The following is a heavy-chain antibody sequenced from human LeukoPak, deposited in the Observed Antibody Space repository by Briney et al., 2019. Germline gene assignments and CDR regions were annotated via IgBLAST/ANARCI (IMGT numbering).Heavy chain of an antibody. V-gene: IGHV3-21*01. CDR1: GFIFSSYS. J-gene: IGHJ4*02. Sequence: KTGGSLRLSCAASGFIFSSYSMNWVRQAPGKGLAWVSSISSSSSFIYYADSVKGRFTISRDNAKDSLYLQMNSLRAEGTAVYFCARDGYNYGSPLDFGGQGTVVSVFS. CDR3: ARDGYNYGSPLDF. D-gene: IGHD5-18*01. CDR2: ISSSSSFI.